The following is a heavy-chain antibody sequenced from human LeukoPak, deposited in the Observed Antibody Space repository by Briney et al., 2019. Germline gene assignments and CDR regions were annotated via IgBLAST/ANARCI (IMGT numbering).Heavy chain of an antibody. V-gene: IGHV3-23*01. Sequence: GGSLRLSCAASGFTFSSYAMSWVRQAPGKGLEWVSAISGSGGSTYYADSVKGRFTISRDNSKNTLYLQMNSLRAGDTAVYYCADDVWGYCSSTSCSAFHYWGQGTLVTVSS. CDR1: GFTFSSYA. J-gene: IGHJ4*02. CDR2: ISGSGGST. CDR3: ADDVWGYCSSTSCSAFHY. D-gene: IGHD2-2*01.